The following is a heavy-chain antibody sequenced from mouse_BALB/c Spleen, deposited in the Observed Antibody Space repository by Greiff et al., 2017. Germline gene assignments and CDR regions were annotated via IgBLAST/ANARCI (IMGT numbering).Heavy chain of an antibody. CDR1: GYTFTSYV. CDR3: ARSSYYGSSTWYFDV. V-gene: IGHV1-14*01. CDR2: INPYNDGT. Sequence: VQLQQSGPELVKPGASVKMSCKASGYTFTSYVMHWVKQKPGQGLEWIGYINPYNDGTKYNEKFKGKATLTSDKSSSTAYMELSSLTSEDSAVYYCARSSYYGSSTWYFDVWGAGTTVTVSS. J-gene: IGHJ1*01. D-gene: IGHD1-1*01.